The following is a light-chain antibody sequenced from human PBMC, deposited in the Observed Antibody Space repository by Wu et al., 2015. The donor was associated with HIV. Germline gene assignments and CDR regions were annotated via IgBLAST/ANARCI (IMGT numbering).Light chain of an antibody. Sequence: SSRASQTVDTNLRPGTSRSLASLLVSSSMCVNQATAXPARFSASGSGTEFTLSITSMQSEDFAIYYCQQYHEWPYTFGQGTKLEIK. CDR1: QTVDTN. J-gene: IGKJ2*01. V-gene: IGKV3-15*01. CDR2: CV. CDR3: QQYHEWPYT.